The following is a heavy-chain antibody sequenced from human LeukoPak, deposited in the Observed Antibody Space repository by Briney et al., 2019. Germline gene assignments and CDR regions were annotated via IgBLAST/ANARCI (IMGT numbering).Heavy chain of an antibody. D-gene: IGHD1-26*01. Sequence: GGSLRLSCAASGFTFSSYGMHWVRQAPGKGLEWVSSISSSSSYIYYADSVKGRFTISRDNAKNSLYLQMNSLRAEDTAVYYCARDRVGATHDYWGQGTLVTASS. J-gene: IGHJ4*02. CDR2: ISSSSSYI. V-gene: IGHV3-21*01. CDR3: ARDRVGATHDY. CDR1: GFTFSSYG.